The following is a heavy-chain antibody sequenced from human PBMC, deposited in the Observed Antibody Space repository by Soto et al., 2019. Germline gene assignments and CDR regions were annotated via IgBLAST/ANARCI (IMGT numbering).Heavy chain of an antibody. Sequence: SETLSLTCTVSGGSISSSSYYWGWIRQPPGKGLEWIGSIYYSGSTYYNPSLKSRVTISVDTSKNQFSLKLSSVTAADTAVYYCARQELYYGSGSYYLDYYYYGMDVWGQGTTVTVSS. V-gene: IGHV4-39*01. CDR2: IYYSGST. D-gene: IGHD3-10*01. CDR3: ARQELYYGSGSYYLDYYYYGMDV. J-gene: IGHJ6*02. CDR1: GGSISSSSYY.